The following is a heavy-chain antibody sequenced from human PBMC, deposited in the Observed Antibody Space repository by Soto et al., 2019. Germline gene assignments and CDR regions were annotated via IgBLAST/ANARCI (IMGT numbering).Heavy chain of an antibody. D-gene: IGHD3-3*01. V-gene: IGHV4-34*01. CDR3: ATRITVFGLLIPPFDP. CDR2: ISHTGGT. Sequence: SETLSLTCAVYGGSVNGYYWNWIRQPPGKGLEWIGEISHTGGTHYTPSLKSRVTMSVDTSKNQFSLRLSSVTAADTAIYYCATRITVFGLLIPPFDPWGQGTQVTVSS. CDR1: GGSVNGYY. J-gene: IGHJ5*02.